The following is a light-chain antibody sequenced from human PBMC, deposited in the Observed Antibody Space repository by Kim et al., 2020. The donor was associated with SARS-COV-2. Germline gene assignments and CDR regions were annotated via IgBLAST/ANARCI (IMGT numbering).Light chain of an antibody. Sequence: DIVLTQSPGTLSLSPGERATLSCRASQSVSSSYLAWYQQKPGQAPRLLIYGASSRATGIPDRFGGSGSGTDFTLNISRLGPEDFAVYYCQKYGSSPWTFGQGTKVDIK. CDR3: QKYGSSPWT. CDR2: GAS. V-gene: IGKV3-20*01. CDR1: QSVSSSY. J-gene: IGKJ1*01.